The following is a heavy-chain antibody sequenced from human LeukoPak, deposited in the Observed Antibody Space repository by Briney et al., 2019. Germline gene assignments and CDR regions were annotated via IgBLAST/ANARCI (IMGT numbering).Heavy chain of an antibody. D-gene: IGHD3-22*01. CDR1: GFTFSSYW. CDR3: ARDLDYYDSSGYYYFDY. CDR2: IYSGGST. Sequence: HPGGSLRLSCAASGFTFSSYWMSWVRQAPGKGLEWVSVIYSGGSTYYADSVKGRFAISRDNSKNTLYLQVNSLRAEDTAVYYCARDLDYYDSSGYYYFDYWGQGTLVTVSS. J-gene: IGHJ4*02. V-gene: IGHV3-66*01.